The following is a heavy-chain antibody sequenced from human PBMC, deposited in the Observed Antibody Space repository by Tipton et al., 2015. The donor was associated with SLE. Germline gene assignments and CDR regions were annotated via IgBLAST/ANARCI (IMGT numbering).Heavy chain of an antibody. D-gene: IGHD1-14*01. Sequence: SLRLSCTASGFTFNTHGMSWLRQAPGKGLEWVSYITNSGSTIYYADSVKGRFTISRDNSRSTLYLQMNSLRLEDTAVYFCVKDPEHGLFDYWGQGTRVIVSS. V-gene: IGHV3-48*03. CDR2: ITNSGSTI. CDR1: GFTFNTHG. J-gene: IGHJ4*02. CDR3: VKDPEHGLFDY.